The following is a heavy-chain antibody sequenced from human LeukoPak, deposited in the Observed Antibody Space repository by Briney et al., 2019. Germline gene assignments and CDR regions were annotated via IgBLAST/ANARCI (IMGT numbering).Heavy chain of an antibody. CDR2: IYYSGST. Sequence: SETLSLTCTVSGGSISSYYWSWIRQPPGKGLEWIGYIYYSGSTNYNPSLKSRVTISVDTSKNQFSLKLSSVTAADTAVYYCARVPPVRGVYYYYYYYMDVWGKGTTVTVSS. CDR3: ARVPPVRGVYYYYYYYMDV. CDR1: GGSISSYY. V-gene: IGHV4-59*01. J-gene: IGHJ6*03. D-gene: IGHD3-10*01.